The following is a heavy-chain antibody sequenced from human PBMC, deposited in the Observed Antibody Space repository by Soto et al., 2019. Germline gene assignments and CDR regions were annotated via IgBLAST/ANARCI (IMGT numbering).Heavy chain of an antibody. V-gene: IGHV3-72*01. Sequence: QPGGSLRLSCAASGFTFSDHYMDWVRQAPGKGLDWVARISNKANIYTTEYAASVKGRFTISADDSKNSLYLQMNSLKTEDTAVYYCARVNAAPDAFDIWGQGTMVTVSS. CDR3: ARVNAAPDAFDI. CDR1: GFTFSDHY. J-gene: IGHJ3*02. D-gene: IGHD6-13*01. CDR2: ISNKANIYTT.